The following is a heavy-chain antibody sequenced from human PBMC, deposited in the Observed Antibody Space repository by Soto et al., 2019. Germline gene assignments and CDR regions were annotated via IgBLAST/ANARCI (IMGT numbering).Heavy chain of an antibody. V-gene: IGHV3-53*01. CDR3: ARTPGSHYYYYGMDV. CDR2: IYSGGST. D-gene: IGHD2-15*01. J-gene: IGHJ6*02. Sequence: QAGGSLRLSCAASGFTFSSYAMSWVRQAPGKGLEWVSVIYSGGSTYYADSVKGRFTISRDNSKNTLYLQMNSLRAEDTAVYYCARTPGSHYYYYGMDVWGQGTTVTVSS. CDR1: GFTFSSYA.